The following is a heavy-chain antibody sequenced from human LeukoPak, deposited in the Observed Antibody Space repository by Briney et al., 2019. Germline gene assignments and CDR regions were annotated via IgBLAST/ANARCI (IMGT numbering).Heavy chain of an antibody. CDR3: ARLIVAEGGAFDI. Sequence: SGSLTLTCAASGGSISSNNMWSWGRQPPGKVEEWIGEIYHSGSTNYNPSLKSRVTISGDKSKNQFSLKLSSVTSADTSVYYCARLIVAEGGAFDIWGDGAMGTVSS. CDR1: GGSISSNNM. J-gene: IGHJ3*02. CDR2: IYHSGST. V-gene: IGHV4-4*02. D-gene: IGHD2-21*01.